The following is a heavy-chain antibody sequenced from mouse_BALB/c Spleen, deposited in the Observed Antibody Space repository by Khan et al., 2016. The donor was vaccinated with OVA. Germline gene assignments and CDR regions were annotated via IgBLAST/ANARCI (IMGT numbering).Heavy chain of an antibody. CDR1: GFTFSNYG. CDR3: ARDYWFVY. J-gene: IGHJ3*01. CDR2: ISSGGNT. V-gene: IGHV5-6-5*01. Sequence: EVRLVESGGGLVKPGGSLKVSCAASGFTFSNYGMSWVRQTPEKRMDWVASISSGGNTYYIDSVKGLFTISRDNVRNILYLQMSSLRSEDTAMYYCARDYWFVYWGQGTLVTVSA.